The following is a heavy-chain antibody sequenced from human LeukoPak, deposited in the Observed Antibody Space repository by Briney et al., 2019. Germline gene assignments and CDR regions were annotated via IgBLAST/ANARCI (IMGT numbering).Heavy chain of an antibody. CDR1: GFNFDDFA. CDR2: ISWNSGNI. J-gene: IGHJ4*02. D-gene: IGHD6-19*01. CDR3: AKDKDGYASGWYGD. V-gene: IGHV3-9*01. Sequence: GGSLRLSCAASGFNFDDFAMHWVRHAPGKGLEWVSGISWNSGNIGYADSVKGRFTISRDNAQNSLYLQMNSLRAEDTAFYYCAKDKDGYASGWYGDWGQGTPVIVSS.